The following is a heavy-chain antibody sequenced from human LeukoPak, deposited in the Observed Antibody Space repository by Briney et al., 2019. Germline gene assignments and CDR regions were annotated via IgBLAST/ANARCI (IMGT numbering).Heavy chain of an antibody. CDR3: ARESRGGGYSSSWYGREGDAFDI. J-gene: IGHJ3*02. V-gene: IGHV4-34*01. D-gene: IGHD6-13*01. Sequence: PSETLSLTCAVCGGSFSGYYWSWIRQPPGKGLEWIGEINHSGSTNYNPSLKSRVTISVDTSKNQFSLQLNSVTPEDTAVYYCARESRGGGYSSSWYGREGDAFDIWGQGTMVTVSS. CDR1: GGSFSGYY. CDR2: INHSGST.